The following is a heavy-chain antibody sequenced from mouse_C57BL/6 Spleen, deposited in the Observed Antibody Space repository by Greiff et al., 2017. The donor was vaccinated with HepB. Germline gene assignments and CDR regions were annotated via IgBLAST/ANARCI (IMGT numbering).Heavy chain of an antibody. V-gene: IGHV1-78*01. J-gene: IGHJ4*01. CDR1: GYTFTDHT. CDR3: ARGLYDGYYVGYAMDY. D-gene: IGHD2-3*01. CDR2: IYPRDGST. Sequence: VKLMESDAELVKPGASVKISCKVSGYTFTDHTIHWMKQRPEQGLEWIGYIYPRDGSTKYNEKFKGKATLTADKSSSTAYMQLNSLTSEDSAVYFCARGLYDGYYVGYAMDYWGQGTSVTVSS.